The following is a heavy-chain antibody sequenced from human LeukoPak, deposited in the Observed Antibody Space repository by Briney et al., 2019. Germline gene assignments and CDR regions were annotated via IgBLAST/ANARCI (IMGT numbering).Heavy chain of an antibody. D-gene: IGHD3-22*01. CDR3: ARLTNRIEEYYYDSSGYGWYDFDY. CDR2: IYPGDSDT. Sequence: GESLKISCKGSRYSFTSYWIGWGRQMPGKGLEWMGIIYPGDSDTRYSPFFQGQVNISADKSISTAYLQWRSLKATANDMYYYARLTNRIEEYYYDSSGYGWYDFDYWGHGTLVTVSS. J-gene: IGHJ4*01. V-gene: IGHV5-51*01. CDR1: RYSFTSYW.